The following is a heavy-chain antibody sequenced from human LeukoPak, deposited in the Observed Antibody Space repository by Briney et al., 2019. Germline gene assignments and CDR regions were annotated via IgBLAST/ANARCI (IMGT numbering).Heavy chain of an antibody. D-gene: IGHD1-26*01. V-gene: IGHV1-18*01. J-gene: IGHJ4*02. CDR1: DYTFTSYG. Sequence: ASVKVSCKASDYTFTSYGLSWVRQAPGQGLERMGWISSYNGNTNYAQELQGRVTMTTDTSTSTAYMELRSLRSDDTAVYYCARDPTLGGSPFYFDYWGQGTLVTVSS. CDR3: ARDPTLGGSPFYFDY. CDR2: ISSYNGNT.